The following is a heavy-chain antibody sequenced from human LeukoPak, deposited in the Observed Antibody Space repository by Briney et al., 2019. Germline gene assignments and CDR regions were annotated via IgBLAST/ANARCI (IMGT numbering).Heavy chain of an antibody. CDR1: GGSISSYY. D-gene: IGHD3-10*01. CDR3: ARLGFGEYYFDY. J-gene: IGHJ4*02. CDR2: IYYSGST. Sequence: SETPSLTCTVSGGSISSYYWSWIRQPPGKGLEWIGYIYYSGSTNYNPSLKSRVTISVDTSKNQFSLKLSSVTAADTAVYYCARLGFGEYYFDYWGQGTLVTVSS. V-gene: IGHV4-59*08.